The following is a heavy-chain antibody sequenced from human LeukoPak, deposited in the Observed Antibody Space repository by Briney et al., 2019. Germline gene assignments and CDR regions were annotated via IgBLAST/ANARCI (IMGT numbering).Heavy chain of an antibody. CDR2: FDPEDGET. D-gene: IGHD3-22*01. Sequence: ASVKVSCKVSGYTFTELSMHWVRQAPGKGLEWMGGFDPEDGETIYAQKFQGRVTMTEDTSTDTAYMELSSLRSEDTAVYYCATRDSSGYYYDYWGQGTLVTVSS. J-gene: IGHJ4*02. CDR1: GYTFTELS. V-gene: IGHV1-24*01. CDR3: ATRDSSGYYYDY.